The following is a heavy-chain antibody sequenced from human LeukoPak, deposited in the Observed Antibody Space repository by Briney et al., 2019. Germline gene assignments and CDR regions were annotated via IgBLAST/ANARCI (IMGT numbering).Heavy chain of an antibody. D-gene: IGHD4-17*01. V-gene: IGHV4-39*01. Sequence: SETLSLTCSVSGGSISSTNYYWGWIRQPPGKGLEWIGSIYYSGSTYYNPSLESRVTISVDTSKNQFSLKLSSVTAADTAVYYCARRGGRHYGDYYYYMDVWGKGTTATVSS. CDR3: ARRGGRHYGDYYYYMDV. J-gene: IGHJ6*03. CDR2: IYYSGST. CDR1: GGSISSTNYY.